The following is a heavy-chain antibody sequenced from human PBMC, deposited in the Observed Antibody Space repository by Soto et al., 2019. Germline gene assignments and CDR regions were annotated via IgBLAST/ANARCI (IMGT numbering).Heavy chain of an antibody. CDR1: GRPFSGFY. V-gene: IGHV4-34*01. D-gene: IGHD2-21*02. CDR2: INHSGTT. CDR3: ARADRTLVTSYGLDV. Sequence: TLSLTCAVSGRPFSGFYWTWIRQPPGEGLEWIGEINHSGTTNFNPSLRSRLTISLDSSKKHFSLKLTSMTAADAAVYYCARADRTLVTSYGLDVWGQGTTVTVSS. J-gene: IGHJ6*02.